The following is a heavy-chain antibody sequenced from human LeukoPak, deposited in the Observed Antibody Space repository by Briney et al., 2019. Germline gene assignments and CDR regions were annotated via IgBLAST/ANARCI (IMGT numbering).Heavy chain of an antibody. J-gene: IGHJ6*02. Sequence: PSQTLSLTCTVSGGSISSGGYYWSWIRQPPGKGLEWIGFSSYSGSTSYNPSLKSRVTISVDTSKNHFSLKLSSVTAADTAVYYCAREAVAGGSGSNYYYYGVDVWGQGTTVTVSS. CDR3: AREAVAGGSGSNYYYYGVDV. CDR2: SSYSGST. D-gene: IGHD3-10*01. V-gene: IGHV4-61*03. CDR1: GGSISSGGYY.